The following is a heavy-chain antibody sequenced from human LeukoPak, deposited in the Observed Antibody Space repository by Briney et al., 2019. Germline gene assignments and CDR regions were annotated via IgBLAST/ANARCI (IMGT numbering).Heavy chain of an antibody. CDR1: GGTFNRYA. J-gene: IGHJ3*01. CDR3: ARADNWEGAKGD. D-gene: IGHD3-16*01. CDR2: IIPMFDTA. Sequence: GASVKVSCKASGGTFNRYAISWVRQAPGQGLEWMGGIIPMFDTANYAQRSQGRLTITADKSTSTGYMELSSLTSEDTAVYYCARADNWEGAKGDWGQGTMVTVSS. V-gene: IGHV1-69*06.